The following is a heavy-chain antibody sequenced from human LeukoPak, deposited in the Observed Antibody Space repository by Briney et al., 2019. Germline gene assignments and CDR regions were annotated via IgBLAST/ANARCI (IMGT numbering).Heavy chain of an antibody. CDR1: GFTFSSYS. V-gene: IGHV3-21*04. J-gene: IGHJ6*02. CDR2: ISSSSSYI. Sequence: PGGSLRLSCAASGFTFSSYSMNWVRQAPGKGLEWVSSISSSSSYIYYADSVKGRFTISRDNSKNTLYLQMNSLRAEDTAVYYCAREGHPYGMDVWGQGTTVTVSS. CDR3: AREGHPYGMDV.